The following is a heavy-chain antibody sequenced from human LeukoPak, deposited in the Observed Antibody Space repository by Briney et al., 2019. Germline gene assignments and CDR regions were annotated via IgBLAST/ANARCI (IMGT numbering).Heavy chain of an antibody. D-gene: IGHD5-18*01. CDR2: IYSGGST. CDR3: ARDPGYSYGLDY. V-gene: IGHV3-66*01. Sequence: GGSLRLSCAASGFTVSDNYMSWVRQAPGKGLEWVSVIYSGGSTNYADSVKGRFTISRDNSKNTLYLQMNSLRADDTAVYYCARDPGYSYGLDYWGQGTLVTASS. CDR1: GFTVSDNY. J-gene: IGHJ4*02.